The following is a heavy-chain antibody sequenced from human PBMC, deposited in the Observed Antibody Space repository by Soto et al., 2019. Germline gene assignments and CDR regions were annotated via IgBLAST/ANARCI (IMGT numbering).Heavy chain of an antibody. CDR1: GYRFTNYW. D-gene: IGHD3-10*01. V-gene: IGHV5-51*01. CDR2: IYPGDSDT. J-gene: IGHJ1*01. CDR3: ARALVPHVSAAFGA. Sequence: GESLKISCKGSGYRFTNYWIGWVRQMPGKGLEWMGIIYPGDSDTRYSPSFQGQVTISADTSISTAYLQWRSLKASDTAMYYCARALVPHVSAAFGAWGQGTLVTVSS.